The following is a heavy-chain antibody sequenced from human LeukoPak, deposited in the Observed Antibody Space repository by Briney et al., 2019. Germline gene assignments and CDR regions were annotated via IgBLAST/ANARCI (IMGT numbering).Heavy chain of an antibody. J-gene: IGHJ3*02. V-gene: IGHV3-48*03. Sequence: GGSLRLSCAAPGFTFSNHEMNWVRQAPGKGLEWISYILSIVSTMYYADSVKGRFTISRDNAKKSLYLQMNSLKAEDTAVYYCTRGGYCSGGTCYRLNAFDIWGQGTTVAVSS. D-gene: IGHD2-15*01. CDR2: ILSIVSTM. CDR3: TRGGYCSGGTCYRLNAFDI. CDR1: GFTFSNHE.